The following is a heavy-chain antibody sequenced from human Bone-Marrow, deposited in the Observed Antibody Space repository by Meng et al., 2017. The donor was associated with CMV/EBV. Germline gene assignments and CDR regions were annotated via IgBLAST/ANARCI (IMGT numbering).Heavy chain of an antibody. V-gene: IGHV4-39*07. D-gene: IGHD2-2*01. CDR2: IYYSGST. CDR1: GGSISSSSYY. CDR3: ARWSYRYCSSTSCYPGGFDP. Sequence: SETLSLTCTVSGGSISSSSYYWGWIRQPPGKGLEWIGSIYYSGSTYYNPSLKSRVTISVDTSKNQFSLKLSSVTAADTAVYYCARWSYRYCSSTSCYPGGFDPWGHGTLVTVSS. J-gene: IGHJ5*02.